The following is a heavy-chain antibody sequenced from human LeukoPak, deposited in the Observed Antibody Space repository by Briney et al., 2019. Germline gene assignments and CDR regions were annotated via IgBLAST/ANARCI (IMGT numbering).Heavy chain of an antibody. CDR3: ARAPPIVGATSVWFDP. J-gene: IGHJ5*02. V-gene: IGHV1-18*01. Sequence: GASVKVSCKASGYTFTSYGISWVRQAPGQGLEWIGWISAYNGNTNYAQKLQGRVTMTTDTSTSTAYMELRSLRSDDTAVYYCARAPPIVGATSVWFDPWGQGTLVTVSS. D-gene: IGHD1-26*01. CDR2: ISAYNGNT. CDR1: GYTFTSYG.